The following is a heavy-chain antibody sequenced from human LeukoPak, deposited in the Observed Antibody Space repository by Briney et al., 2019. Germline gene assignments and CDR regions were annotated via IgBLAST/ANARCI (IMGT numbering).Heavy chain of an antibody. CDR1: GFSFSSFA. CDR2: ITGGHYAT. CDR3: ARSGLAARRLQYYFDY. J-gene: IGHJ4*02. D-gene: IGHD6-6*01. V-gene: IGHV3-23*01. Sequence: GGSLRLSCAASGFSFSSFAMTWVRQAPGKGLEWVSSITGGHYATYNTDSVKGRFTISRDNAKNTLYLQMNSLRAEDTAVYYCARSGLAARRLQYYFDYWGQGTLVTVSS.